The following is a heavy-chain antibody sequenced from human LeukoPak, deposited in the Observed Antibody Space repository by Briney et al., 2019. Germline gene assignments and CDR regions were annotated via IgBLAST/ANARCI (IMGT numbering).Heavy chain of an antibody. D-gene: IGHD2-15*01. CDR1: GFTFSSYW. J-gene: IGHJ5*02. V-gene: IGHV3-74*01. CDR2: INGDGSST. Sequence: PGGSLRLSCAASGFTFSSYWMHWVRQAPGKGLVWVSHINGDGSSTTYADSVKGRFTISRDNAKNTLYLQMNSLRAEDTAVYYCAKGQQRVVVAAGEWFDPWGQGTLVTVSS. CDR3: AKGQQRVVVAAGEWFDP.